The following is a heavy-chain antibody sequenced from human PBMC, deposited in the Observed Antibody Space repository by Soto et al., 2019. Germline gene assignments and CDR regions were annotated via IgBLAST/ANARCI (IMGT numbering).Heavy chain of an antibody. V-gene: IGHV4-34*01. CDR3: ARVGQRGYDILTGYRY. J-gene: IGHJ4*02. CDR2: INHSGST. Sequence: SDTLPVTCAVYGGSFSGDYWSWIRQPPGKGLEWIGEINHSGSTNYNPSLKSRVTISVDTSKNQFSLKLSSVTAADTAVYYCARVGQRGYDILTGYRYWGQGTLVTVS. D-gene: IGHD3-9*01. CDR1: GGSFSGDY.